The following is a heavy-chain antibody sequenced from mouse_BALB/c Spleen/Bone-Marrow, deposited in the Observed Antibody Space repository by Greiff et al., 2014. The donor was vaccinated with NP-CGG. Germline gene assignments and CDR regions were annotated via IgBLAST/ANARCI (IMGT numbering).Heavy chain of an antibody. CDR2: ILPGSGST. J-gene: IGHJ3*01. D-gene: IGHD1-1*01. CDR1: GYIFSSYW. Sequence: VMLVESGAELMKPGASVKISSKATGYIFSSYWIEWVKQRPGHGLEWIGEILPGSGSTNYNEKFKGKATFTADTSSNTAYMQLSSLTSEDSAVYYCARWGSFAYWGQGTLVTVSA. V-gene: IGHV1-9*01. CDR3: ARWGSFAY.